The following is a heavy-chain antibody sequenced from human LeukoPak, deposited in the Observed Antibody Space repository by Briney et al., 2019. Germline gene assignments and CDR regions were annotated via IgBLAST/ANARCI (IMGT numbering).Heavy chain of an antibody. J-gene: IGHJ4*02. CDR2: ISSSGSTI. Sequence: SAGSLRLSCAASGFTFSSYEKNWVRQAPGKGLEWLSYISSSGSTIYYADSVKGRFTISRDNAKNSLYLQMNSLRAEDTAVYYCARSPYSSGWNRLDYWGQGTLVTVSS. CDR3: ARSPYSSGWNRLDY. CDR1: GFTFSSYE. V-gene: IGHV3-48*03. D-gene: IGHD6-19*01.